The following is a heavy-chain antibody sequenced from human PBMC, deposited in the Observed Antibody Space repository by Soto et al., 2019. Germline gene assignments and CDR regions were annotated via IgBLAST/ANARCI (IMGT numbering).Heavy chain of an antibody. V-gene: IGHV1-2*02. CDR2: INPISGGT. J-gene: IGHJ4*02. CDR1: GYNFIGYY. CDR3: ARVLGGLEFFGH. Sequence: QVQLVQSGAEVKKPGASVKVSCKASGYNFIGYYLHWVRQAPGRGLEWMGWINPISGGTNYAPKFQGRITMTRDTSISTAYMQLSRLTSDDAAMYYCARVLGGLEFFGHWGQGSLVTVSS. D-gene: IGHD1-1*01.